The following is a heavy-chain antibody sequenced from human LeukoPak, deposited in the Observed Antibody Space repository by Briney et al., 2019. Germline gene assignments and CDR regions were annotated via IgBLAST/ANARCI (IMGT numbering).Heavy chain of an antibody. CDR2: FYYSGIT. V-gene: IGHV4-31*03. CDR3: ASTTITTGWFDP. Sequence: SETLSLTCTVSGGSISSVGYHWTWIRQHPGKGLEWIGYFYYSGITYFNPSLKSRVSISVDTSKNQFSLKVNSVTAADTAVYYRASTTITTGWFDPWGQGTLVTVSS. CDR1: GGSISSVGYH. J-gene: IGHJ5*02. D-gene: IGHD4-11*01.